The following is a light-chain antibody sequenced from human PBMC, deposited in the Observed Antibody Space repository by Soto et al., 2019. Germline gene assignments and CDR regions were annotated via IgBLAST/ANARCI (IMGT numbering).Light chain of an antibody. CDR1: QSVSSTY. J-gene: IGKJ1*01. CDR3: QQCGSSPWT. V-gene: IGKV3-20*01. Sequence: EIVLTQSPGTLSLSPGERATLSCRASQSVSSTYLAWYQQKPGQAPRLLIYGASSRATGIPERFSGGGSGTDLTLTISRVEPEDFAVYYCQQCGSSPWTLGQGTKVEIK. CDR2: GAS.